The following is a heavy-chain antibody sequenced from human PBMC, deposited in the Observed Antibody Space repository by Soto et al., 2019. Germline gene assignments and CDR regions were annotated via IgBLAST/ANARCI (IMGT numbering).Heavy chain of an antibody. D-gene: IGHD2-15*01. CDR3: VRGGGGGLFDP. Sequence: GGSLRLSCEGSGFTFSDYYISWIRQAPGKGLEWISYSSNSGTFSRYADSVKGRFSISRDNTKNLLYLQMNSLRAEDTAIYYCVRGGGGGLFDPWGQGTMVTVSS. CDR1: GFTFSDYY. V-gene: IGHV3-11*06. J-gene: IGHJ5*02. CDR2: SSNSGTFS.